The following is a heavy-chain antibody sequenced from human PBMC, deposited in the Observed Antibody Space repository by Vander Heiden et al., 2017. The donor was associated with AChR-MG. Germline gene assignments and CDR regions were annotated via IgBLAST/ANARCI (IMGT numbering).Heavy chain of an antibody. CDR3: AKIGTMIVVAAFDY. V-gene: IGHV3-23*01. CDR2: ISGSGGST. Sequence: EVQLLESGGGLVQPGGSLRLSCAASEFTFRSYGMSWVRQAPGKGLEWVSTISGSGGSTYYADSVKGRFTISRDNSKNTLYLQMNSLRAEDTAVYHCAKIGTMIVVAAFDYWGQGTLVTVSS. D-gene: IGHD3-22*01. J-gene: IGHJ4*02. CDR1: EFTFRSYG.